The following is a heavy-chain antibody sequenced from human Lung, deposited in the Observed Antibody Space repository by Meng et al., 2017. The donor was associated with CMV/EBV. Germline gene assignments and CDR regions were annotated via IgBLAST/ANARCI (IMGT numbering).Heavy chain of an antibody. CDR3: GRASYDFWQGMCYGRDV. D-gene: IGHD3/OR15-3a*01. J-gene: IGHJ6*04. CDR2: IYYSGST. CDR1: GGSASSGSYS. V-gene: IGHV4-61*01. Sequence: CTVLGGSASSGSYSWSWIRQPPGKGLEWIGYIYYSGSTNYNPPRKSRVTISVDKFKNQFSLKLSSVTAADTALYYCGRASYDFWQGMCYGRDVWXEGTXVTVSS.